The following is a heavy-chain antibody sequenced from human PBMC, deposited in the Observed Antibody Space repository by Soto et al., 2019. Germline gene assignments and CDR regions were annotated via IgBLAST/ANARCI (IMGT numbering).Heavy chain of an antibody. V-gene: IGHV1-3*01. Sequence: QAQLVQSGAEMKKPGASVKVSCKATGYTFSAYTMNWVRQAPGQSLEWMGWNNAGSGNTKYSQTFQGRVSITRDTSASTVYMELTGLTSEDTAVYYCARDTETLGPRANDALDIWGQGTMVTVSS. D-gene: IGHD3-3*02. J-gene: IGHJ3*02. CDR2: NNAGSGNT. CDR3: ARDTETLGPRANDALDI. CDR1: GYTFSAYT.